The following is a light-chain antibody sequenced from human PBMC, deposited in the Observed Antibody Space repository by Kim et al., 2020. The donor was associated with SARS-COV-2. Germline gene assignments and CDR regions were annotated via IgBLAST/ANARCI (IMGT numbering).Light chain of an antibody. CDR3: SSFTSSNTVV. CDR2: DVI. Sequence: GNSVTNSCARTKSDIGAYDYVSLYQQPPGKVPKLLIFDVIQRPSGVSNRFSGSKSGNTASLTISGLQVEDEADYYCSSFTSSNTVVFGGGTQLTVL. CDR1: KSDIGAYDY. J-gene: IGLJ3*02. V-gene: IGLV2-14*03.